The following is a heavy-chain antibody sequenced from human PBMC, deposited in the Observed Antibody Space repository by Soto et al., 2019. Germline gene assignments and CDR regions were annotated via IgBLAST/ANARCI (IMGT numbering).Heavy chain of an antibody. D-gene: IGHD1-26*01. V-gene: IGHV1-69*12. CDR2: IIPIFGTA. CDR1: GGTFSSYA. J-gene: IGHJ6*02. CDR3: ARHPVSGSYAYYYGMDV. Sequence: QVQLVQSGPEVKKPGSSVKVSCKASGGTFSSYAISWVRQAPGQGLEWMGGIIPIFGTANYAQKFQGRVTITADESTSTAYMELSSLRSEDTAVYYCARHPVSGSYAYYYGMDVWGQGTTVTVSS.